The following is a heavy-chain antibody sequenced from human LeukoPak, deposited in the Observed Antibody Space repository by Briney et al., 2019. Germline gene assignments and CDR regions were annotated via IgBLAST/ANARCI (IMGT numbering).Heavy chain of an antibody. J-gene: IGHJ6*02. Sequence: SETLSLTCTVSGGSISSYYWSWIRQPPGKGLEWIGYIYYSGSTNYNPSLKSRVTISVDTSKNQFSLKLRSEDTAVYYCATRGHPYYYYGMDVWGQGTTVTVSS. D-gene: IGHD6-25*01. CDR2: IYYSGST. V-gene: IGHV4-59*01. CDR1: GGSISSYY. CDR3: ATRGHPYYYYGMDV.